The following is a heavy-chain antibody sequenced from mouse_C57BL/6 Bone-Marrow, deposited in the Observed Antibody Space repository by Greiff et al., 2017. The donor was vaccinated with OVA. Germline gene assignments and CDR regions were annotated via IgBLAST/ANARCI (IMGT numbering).Heavy chain of an antibody. J-gene: IGHJ1*03. CDR2: ISNLACSI. V-gene: IGHV5-15*01. CDR1: GFTFSDYG. Sequence: EVQVVESGGGLVQPGGSLKLSCAASGFTFSDYGMAWVRQAPRKGPEWVAFISNLACSIYYADTVTGRSTISRENATNTPYLEMSSLRSEDTAMYYCAGVREYFDVWGTGTTVTVSS. CDR3: AGVREYFDV.